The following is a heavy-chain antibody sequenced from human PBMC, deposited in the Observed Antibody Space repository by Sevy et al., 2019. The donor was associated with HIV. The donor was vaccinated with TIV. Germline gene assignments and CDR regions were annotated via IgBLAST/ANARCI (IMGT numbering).Heavy chain of an antibody. Sequence: GGSLRLSCAASGFTFSSYGMHWVRQAPGKGLEWVALIRYDGSNKYYADSVKGRFTISRDNSKNTLYLQMNSLRAEDTAVYYCAKDRGIAVAGSYFDYWGQGTLVTVSS. J-gene: IGHJ4*02. D-gene: IGHD6-19*01. CDR3: AKDRGIAVAGSYFDY. V-gene: IGHV3-30*02. CDR2: IRYDGSNK. CDR1: GFTFSSYG.